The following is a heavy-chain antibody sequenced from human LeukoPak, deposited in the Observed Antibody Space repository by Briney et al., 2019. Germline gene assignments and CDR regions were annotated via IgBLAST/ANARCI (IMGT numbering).Heavy chain of an antibody. V-gene: IGHV3-30*02. CDR3: AREGNAFDI. Sequence: GGSLGPSCAASGFTFSSYGMHWVRQAPGKGLEWVAFIRYDGSNKYYADSVKGRFTISRDNSKNTLYLQVNSLRAEDTAVYYCAREGNAFDIWGQGTMVTVSS. CDR2: IRYDGSNK. J-gene: IGHJ3*02. D-gene: IGHD3-10*01. CDR1: GFTFSSYG.